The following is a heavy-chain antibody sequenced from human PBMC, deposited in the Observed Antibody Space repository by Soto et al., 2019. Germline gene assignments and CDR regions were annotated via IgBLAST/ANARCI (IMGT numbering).Heavy chain of an antibody. CDR1: GGTFSSYA. Sequence: SVKVSCKASGGTFSSYAISWVRQAPGQGLEWMGGIIPIFGTANYAQKFQGRVTITADESTSTAYMELSSLRSEDTALYYCARDPGNDSSVPPGHYWGQGTLVTVSA. CDR2: IIPIFGTA. V-gene: IGHV1-69*13. J-gene: IGHJ4*02. D-gene: IGHD3-22*01. CDR3: ARDPGNDSSVPPGHY.